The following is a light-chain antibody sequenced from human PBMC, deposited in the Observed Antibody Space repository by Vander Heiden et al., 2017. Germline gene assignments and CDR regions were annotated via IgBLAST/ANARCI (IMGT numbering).Light chain of an antibody. Sequence: DIQMTPSPSTLSASVGDRVTITCGGSQSISGWLAWYQQRPGRDPKLLIYKAYSLGRGGPSRFSGGGARREFTLTISGLRPDNIATYYCQQCNSYSSSTFGEGTKVEIK. CDR2: KAY. CDR3: QQCNSYSSST. J-gene: IGKJ4*02. CDR1: QSISGW. V-gene: IGKV1-5*03.